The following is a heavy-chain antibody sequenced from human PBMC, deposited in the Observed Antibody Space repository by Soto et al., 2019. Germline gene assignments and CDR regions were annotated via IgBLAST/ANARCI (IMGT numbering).Heavy chain of an antibody. J-gene: IGHJ4*02. CDR3: ARVRGDYGDFKRFDY. CDR1: GGSITSSNW. V-gene: IGHV4-4*02. Sequence: QVQLQESGPGLVKPSGTLSLTCAVSGGSITSSNWWSWVRQPPGKGLERIGEIYHSGSTNYNPSLKSRVKISVDKSKNQVSLKLSSVTAADTAVYYCARVRGDYGDFKRFDYWGQGTLVTVSS. CDR2: IYHSGST. D-gene: IGHD4-17*01.